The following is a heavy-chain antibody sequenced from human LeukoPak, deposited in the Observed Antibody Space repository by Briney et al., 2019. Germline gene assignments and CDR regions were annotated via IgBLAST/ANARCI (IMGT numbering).Heavy chain of an antibody. J-gene: IGHJ4*02. V-gene: IGHV3-33*01. CDR1: GFSFSNYG. D-gene: IGHD3-10*01. CDR2: IWYDGSNK. Sequence: PGGSLRLSCAASGFSFSNYGMHWVRQAPGKGLEWVAIIWYDGSNKYHADSVKGRFTISRDNSKNTLYLQMNSLRAEDTAVYHCARGRYGSGSSYDYWGQGTLVTVSS. CDR3: ARGRYGSGSSYDY.